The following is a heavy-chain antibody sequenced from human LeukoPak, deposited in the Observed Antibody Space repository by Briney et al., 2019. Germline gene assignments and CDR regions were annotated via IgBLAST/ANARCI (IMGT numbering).Heavy chain of an antibody. V-gene: IGHV5-51*01. CDR1: GYPFSSYW. CDR2: IYPLDSDV. Sequence: GESLKISCQASGYPFSSYWIAWVRQMPGKGLECMGLIYPLDSDVKYSPSFQGQVTTSADKSISTAYLQWSSLKASDTAMYYCARARRSSTPEVGDVFKTWYFFEYWGQGALVTVSS. CDR3: ARARRSSTPEVGDVFKTWYFFEY. J-gene: IGHJ4*02. D-gene: IGHD6-13*01.